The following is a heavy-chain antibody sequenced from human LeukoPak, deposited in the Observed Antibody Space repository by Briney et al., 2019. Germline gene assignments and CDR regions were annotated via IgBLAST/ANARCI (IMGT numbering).Heavy chain of an antibody. J-gene: IGHJ4*02. Sequence: GGSLRLSCAASGFTFSNYGMHWVRQAPGKGLEWVAFIRYDGSNKYYADSVKGRFTISRDNSKNTLYLQMNSLRAEDTAVYYCARDSFDYPDYWGQGTLVTVSS. CDR2: IRYDGSNK. D-gene: IGHD4/OR15-4a*01. CDR3: ARDSFDYPDY. CDR1: GFTFSNYG. V-gene: IGHV3-30*02.